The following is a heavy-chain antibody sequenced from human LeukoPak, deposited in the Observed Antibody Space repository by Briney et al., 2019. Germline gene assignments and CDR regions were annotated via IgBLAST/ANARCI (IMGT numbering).Heavy chain of an antibody. Sequence: GASVKVSCKASGGAFSSYAISWVRQAPGQGLDWMGGIIPIFGTANYAQKFQGRVTITADESTSTAYMELSSLRSEDTAVYYCAIRRGGGWPDNDYWGQGTLVTVSS. V-gene: IGHV1-69*13. J-gene: IGHJ4*02. CDR2: IIPIFGTA. CDR1: GGAFSSYA. CDR3: AIRRGGGWPDNDY. D-gene: IGHD2-15*01.